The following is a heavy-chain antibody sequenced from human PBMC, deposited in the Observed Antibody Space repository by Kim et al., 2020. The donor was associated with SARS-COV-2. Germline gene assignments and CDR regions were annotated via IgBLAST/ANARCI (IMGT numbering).Heavy chain of an antibody. V-gene: IGHV4-31*03. Sequence: SETLSLTCTVSGGSISSGGYYWSWIRQHPGKGLEWIGYIYYSGSTYYNPSLKSRVTISVDTSKNQFSLKLSSVTAADTAVYYCARGYSYDGGFDYWVQGTLVTVSS. CDR2: IYYSGST. CDR3: ARGYSYDGGFDY. D-gene: IGHD5-18*01. J-gene: IGHJ4*02. CDR1: GGSISSGGYY.